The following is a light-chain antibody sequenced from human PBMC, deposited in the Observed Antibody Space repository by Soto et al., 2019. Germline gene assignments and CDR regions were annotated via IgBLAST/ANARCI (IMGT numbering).Light chain of an antibody. Sequence: DSQMTHSPSSLSASVGDRVTITCRASQSISSYLNWYQQKPGKAPKLLIYAASSLQSGVPSRFSGSGSGTDSTLTISSLQPEDFATYYCQQSYSTPWTFGQGTKVDIK. CDR1: QSISSY. J-gene: IGKJ1*01. CDR3: QQSYSTPWT. V-gene: IGKV1-39*01. CDR2: AAS.